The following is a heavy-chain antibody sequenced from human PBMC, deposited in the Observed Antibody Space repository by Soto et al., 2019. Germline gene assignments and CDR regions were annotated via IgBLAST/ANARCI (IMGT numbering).Heavy chain of an antibody. J-gene: IGHJ5*01. CDR3: ARGRYCLTGRCFPNWFDS. V-gene: IGHV4-30-4*01. Sequence: LALTCSVSGDSISTVDYFWAWIRQPPGQALEYIGYIYKSTTTYYNPSFESRVAISLDTSKSQFSLNVTSVTAADTAVYFCARGRYCLTGRCFPNWFDSWGQGTLVTVSS. CDR1: GDSISTVDYF. D-gene: IGHD2-15*01. CDR2: IYKSTTT.